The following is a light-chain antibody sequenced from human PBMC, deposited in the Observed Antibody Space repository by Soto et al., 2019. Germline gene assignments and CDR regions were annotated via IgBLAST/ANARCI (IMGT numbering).Light chain of an antibody. V-gene: IGKV1-9*01. CDR2: IAS. CDR1: QGIRNY. CDR3: QQVNNYPIT. J-gene: IGKJ5*01. Sequence: DIQLTQSPSFLSASVGDRVTITCRASQGIRNYLAWYQQKPGRAPKLLMYIASTLQTGVPSRFSGSQSGTEFTLTISSLQTEDFATYYCQQVNNYPITFGKGTRMEIK.